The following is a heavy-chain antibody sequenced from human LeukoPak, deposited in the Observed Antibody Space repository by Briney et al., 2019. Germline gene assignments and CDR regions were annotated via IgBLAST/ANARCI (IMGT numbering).Heavy chain of an antibody. D-gene: IGHD3-3*01. Sequence: SETLSLTCTVSGFTISSYYWSWIRQPPGKGLEWIGYIYYSGSTNYNPSLKSRVTISVDTSKNQFSLRLSSVTAADTAVYYCARRATIFGVVIPLEYWGQGILITVSS. J-gene: IGHJ4*02. V-gene: IGHV4-59*12. CDR1: GFTISSYY. CDR2: IYYSGST. CDR3: ARRATIFGVVIPLEY.